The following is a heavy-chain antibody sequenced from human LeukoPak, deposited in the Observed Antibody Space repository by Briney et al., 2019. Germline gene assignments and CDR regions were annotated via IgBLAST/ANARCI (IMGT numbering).Heavy chain of an antibody. CDR3: ARRRYFDSDGYWYYFDY. Sequence: PSETLSLTCTVSGGSISSYYWSWIRQPPGKGLEWIGFIYSSGSTNYNPSLKSRVTISLDTSKNQFSLKLSSVTAADTAVYYCARRRYFDSDGYWYYFDYWGQGALVTVSS. J-gene: IGHJ4*02. V-gene: IGHV4-59*08. D-gene: IGHD3-22*01. CDR1: GGSISSYY. CDR2: IYSSGST.